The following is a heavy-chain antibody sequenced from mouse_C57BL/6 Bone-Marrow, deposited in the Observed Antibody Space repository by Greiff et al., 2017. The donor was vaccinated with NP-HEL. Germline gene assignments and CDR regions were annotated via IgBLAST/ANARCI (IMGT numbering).Heavy chain of an antibody. CDR1: GYTFTDYN. CDR3: ARRGGGFLLLRYYFDY. V-gene: IGHV1-18*01. CDR2: INPNNGGT. Sequence: VHVKQSGPELVKPGASVKIPCKASGYTFTDYNMDWVKQSHGKSLEWIGDINPNNGGTIYNQKFKGKATLTVDKSSSTAYMELRSLTSEDTAVYYCARRGGGFLLLRYYFDYWGQGTTLTVSS. D-gene: IGHD1-1*01. J-gene: IGHJ2*01.